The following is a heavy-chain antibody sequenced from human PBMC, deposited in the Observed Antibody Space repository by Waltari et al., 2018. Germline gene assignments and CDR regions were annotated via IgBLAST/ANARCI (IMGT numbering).Heavy chain of an antibody. CDR3: AKDSYYDFWSGYPTLDY. D-gene: IGHD3-3*01. Sequence: MSWVRQAPGKGLEWVSAISGSGGSTYYADSVKGRFTISRDNSKNTLYLQMNSLRAEDTAVYYCAKDSYYDFWSGYPTLDYWGQGTLVTVSS. CDR2: ISGSGGST. J-gene: IGHJ4*02. V-gene: IGHV3-23*01.